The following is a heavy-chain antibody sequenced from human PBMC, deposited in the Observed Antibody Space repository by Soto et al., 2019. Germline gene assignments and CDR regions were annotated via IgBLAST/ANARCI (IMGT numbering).Heavy chain of an antibody. CDR1: GGSISTYY. V-gene: IGHV4-59*12. CDR2: IYYSGST. D-gene: IGHD3-10*01. J-gene: IGHJ4*02. Sequence: SETLSLTCTVSGGSISTYYWSWIRQPPGKGLEWIGYIYYSGSTNYNPSLKSRVTISEDASKNQFSMSLSSVTAAETAAYYCARGKLTVTFDYWGQGTLVTVSS. CDR3: ARGKLTVTFDY.